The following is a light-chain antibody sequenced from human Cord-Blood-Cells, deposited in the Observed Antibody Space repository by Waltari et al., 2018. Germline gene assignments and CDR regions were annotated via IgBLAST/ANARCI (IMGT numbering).Light chain of an antibody. CDR2: DVS. J-gene: IGLJ3*02. CDR1: SSDVGGYNY. Sequence: QSALTQPASVSGSPGQSITISCTGTSSDVGGYNYVSCYQQHPGKAPKLMISDVSKRPSGVSNRFSGSKSGNTASLTISGLQAEDEADYYCSSYTSSSTWVFGGGTKLTVL. CDR3: SSYTSSSTWV. V-gene: IGLV2-14*01.